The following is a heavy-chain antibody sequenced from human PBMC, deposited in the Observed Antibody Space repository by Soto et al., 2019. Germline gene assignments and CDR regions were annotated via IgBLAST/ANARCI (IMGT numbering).Heavy chain of an antibody. J-gene: IGHJ1*01. D-gene: IGHD6-19*01. V-gene: IGHV3-30-3*01. CDR3: ARGIAVAGVQH. CDR2: ISYDGSNK. CDR1: GFTFSSYA. Sequence: QVQLVESGGGVVQPGRSLRLSCAASGFTFSSYAMHWVRQAPGKGLEWVAVISYDGSNKYYADSVKGRFTISRDNSKNTLYLQMNSLRAEDTAVYYCARGIAVAGVQHWGQGKLVTVSS.